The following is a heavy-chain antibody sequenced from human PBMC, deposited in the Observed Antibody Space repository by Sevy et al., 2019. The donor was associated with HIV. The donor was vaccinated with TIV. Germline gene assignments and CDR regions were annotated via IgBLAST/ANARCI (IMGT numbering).Heavy chain of an antibody. CDR2: ISYDGSNK. CDR3: ARDLEIGNSGSVYYYYYGMDV. J-gene: IGHJ6*02. CDR1: GFTFSSYA. D-gene: IGHD1-26*01. Sequence: GGSLRLSCAASGFTFSSYAMHWVRQAPGKGLEWVAVISYDGSNKYYADSVKGRFTISRDNSKNTLYLQMNSLRAEDTAVYYCARDLEIGNSGSVYYYYYGMDVWGQGTTVTVSS. V-gene: IGHV3-30-3*01.